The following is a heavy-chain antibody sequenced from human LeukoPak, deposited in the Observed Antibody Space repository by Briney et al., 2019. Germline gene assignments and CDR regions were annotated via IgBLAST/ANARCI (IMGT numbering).Heavy chain of an antibody. CDR3: ARALVRGAARPFDY. CDR1: GHSISSGDYY. J-gene: IGHJ4*02. Sequence: PSETLSLTCSVSGHSISSGDYYWSWIRQSPERGLEWVGYIDHSGVTYFNPSLDSRVLLSMDTSRNQFSLKLNSVTVADTAVYYCARALVRGAARPFDYWGQGTLVTVSS. CDR2: IDHSGVT. V-gene: IGHV4-30-4*01. D-gene: IGHD3-10*01.